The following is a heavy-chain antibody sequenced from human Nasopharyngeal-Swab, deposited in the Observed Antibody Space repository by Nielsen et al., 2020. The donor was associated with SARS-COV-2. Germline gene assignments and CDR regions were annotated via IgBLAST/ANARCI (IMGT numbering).Heavy chain of an antibody. V-gene: IGHV1-58*01. J-gene: IGHJ6*02. Sequence: SVKVSCKASGFTFTSSAVQWVRQARGQRLEWVGWIVVGSGNTNYAQKFQERVTITRDMYTSTAYMELSSLRSEDTAVYYCAAAKAARQGYYYYGMDVWGQGTTVTVSS. CDR2: IVVGSGNT. CDR1: GFTFTSSA. CDR3: AAAKAARQGYYYYGMDV. D-gene: IGHD6-6*01.